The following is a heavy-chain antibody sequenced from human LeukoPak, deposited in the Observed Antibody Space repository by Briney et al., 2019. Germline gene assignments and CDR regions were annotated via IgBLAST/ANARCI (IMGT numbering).Heavy chain of an antibody. CDR3: AATDHCTNGVCYYPFDY. D-gene: IGHD2-8*01. CDR1: VGTFINYA. CDR2: IIPILCIA. V-gene: IGHV1-69*04. J-gene: IGHJ4*02. Sequence: SVTVSFKASVGTFINYAISWVRQARGQGGEGMGRIIPILCIANYAQKFQGRVTITADKSTSTAYMELSSLRSEDTAVYYCAATDHCTNGVCYYPFDYWGQGTLVTVSS.